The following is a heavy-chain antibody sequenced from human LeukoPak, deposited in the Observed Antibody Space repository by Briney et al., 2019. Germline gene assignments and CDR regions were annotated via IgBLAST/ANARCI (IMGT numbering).Heavy chain of an antibody. CDR3: ARALGYCSGGSCYQPDY. CDR1: GGSISSGSYY. Sequence: PSETLSLTCTVSGGSISSGSYYWSWIRQPAGKGLEWIGRIYTSGSTNYNPSLGSRVTISIDTSKNQFSLKLSSVTAADTAVYYCARALGYCSGGSCYQPDYWGQGTLVTVSS. V-gene: IGHV4-61*02. J-gene: IGHJ4*02. CDR2: IYTSGST. D-gene: IGHD2-15*01.